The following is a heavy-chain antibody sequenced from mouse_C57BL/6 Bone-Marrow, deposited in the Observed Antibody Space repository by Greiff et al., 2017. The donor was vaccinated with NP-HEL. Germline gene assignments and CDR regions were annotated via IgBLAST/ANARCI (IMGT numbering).Heavy chain of an antibody. J-gene: IGHJ1*03. CDR2: IYPRSGNT. D-gene: IGHD1-1*02. CDR3: ARKVGLKGYFDV. V-gene: IGHV1-81*01. Sequence: VQLQQSGAELARPGASVKLSCKASGYTFTSYGISWVKQRTGQGLEWIGEIYPRSGNTYYNEKFKGKATLTADKSSSTAYMELRSLTSEDSAVYFCARKVGLKGYFDVWGTGTTVTVSS. CDR1: GYTFTSYG.